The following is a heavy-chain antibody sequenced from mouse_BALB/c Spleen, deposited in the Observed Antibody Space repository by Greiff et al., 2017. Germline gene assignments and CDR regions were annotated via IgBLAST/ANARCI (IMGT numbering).Heavy chain of an antibody. CDR3: ARGLWRGSYAMDY. CDR1: GFTFSSFG. V-gene: IGHV5-17*02. J-gene: IGHJ4*01. Sequence: EVQVVESGGGLVQPGGSRKLSCAASGFTFSSFGMHWVRQAPEKGLEWVAYISSGSSTIYYADTVKGRFTISRDNPKNTLFLQMTSLRSEDTAMYYCARGLWRGSYAMDYWGQGTSVTVSS. D-gene: IGHD6-5*01. CDR2: ISSGSSTI.